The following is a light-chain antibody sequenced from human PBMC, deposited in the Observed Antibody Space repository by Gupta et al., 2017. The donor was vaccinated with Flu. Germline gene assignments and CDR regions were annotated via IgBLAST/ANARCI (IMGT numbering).Light chain of an antibody. V-gene: IGLV3-21*02. CDR3: QVWQISIANLGV. CDR2: DES. J-gene: IGLJ3*02. Sequence: SSVLTQPPSVSVAPGPTAKITCGGDSIGRKSVHWYQQKPGQAPVVVVYDESDRHSGSPERVSCSNSEDTATLTITNVDAGEEAEYFCQVWQISIANLGVFGGGTRLTVL. CDR1: SIGRKS.